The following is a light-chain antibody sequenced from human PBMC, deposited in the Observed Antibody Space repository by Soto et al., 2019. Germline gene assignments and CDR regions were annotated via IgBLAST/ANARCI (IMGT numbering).Light chain of an antibody. J-gene: IGKJ4*01. CDR1: QSVSRY. V-gene: IGKV3-11*01. Sequence: EVVLTQSPATLSLSPGERATLSCRASQSVSRYLAWYQQRPGQAPRLLIYDVSDRAPGTPARFSGSGSGTDFTLTSSSLEPEDFAVYYCQHRSRWPPTFGGRNEGEIK. CDR2: DVS. CDR3: QHRSRWPPT.